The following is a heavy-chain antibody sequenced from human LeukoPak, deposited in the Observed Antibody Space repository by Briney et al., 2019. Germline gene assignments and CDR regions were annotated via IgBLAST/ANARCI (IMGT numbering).Heavy chain of an antibody. Sequence: PGGSLRLSCAASGFTFSNYWMHWVRHAPGKGLVWVSRINSDGINTSYADSVKGRFTISRDNSKNTLYLQMNSLRAEDTAVYYCAKASATYYYDSSGLLGFDYWGQGTLVTVSS. CDR2: INSDGINT. D-gene: IGHD3-22*01. CDR3: AKASATYYYDSSGLLGFDY. J-gene: IGHJ4*02. CDR1: GFTFSNYW. V-gene: IGHV3-74*01.